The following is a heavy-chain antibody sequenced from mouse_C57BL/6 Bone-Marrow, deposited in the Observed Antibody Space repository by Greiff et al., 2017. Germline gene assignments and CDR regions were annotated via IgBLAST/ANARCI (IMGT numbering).Heavy chain of an antibody. CDR3: ARMGHYSNYGFAY. J-gene: IGHJ3*01. Sequence: QVQLQQPGAELVKPGASVTLSCKASGYTFTSSWMHWVKQRPGQGLEWIGMIHPNSGSTNYNEKFKSKATLTVDKSSSTAYVQLSSLTSEDSAVYYCARMGHYSNYGFAYWGQGTLVTVSA. D-gene: IGHD2-5*01. CDR2: IHPNSGST. V-gene: IGHV1-64*01. CDR1: GYTFTSSW.